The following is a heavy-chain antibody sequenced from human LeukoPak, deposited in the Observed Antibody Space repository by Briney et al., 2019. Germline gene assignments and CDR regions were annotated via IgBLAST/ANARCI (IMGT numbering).Heavy chain of an antibody. D-gene: IGHD6-13*01. CDR3: ARRIAAAGKVGLFDY. Sequence: ASVKVSCKASGYTFTSYGISWVRQAPGQGLEWMGWISAYNGNTNYAQKLQGRVTMTTDTSTSTAYMELRSLRSDDTAAYYCARRIAAAGKVGLFDYWGQGTLVTVSS. J-gene: IGHJ4*02. CDR1: GYTFTSYG. CDR2: ISAYNGNT. V-gene: IGHV1-18*01.